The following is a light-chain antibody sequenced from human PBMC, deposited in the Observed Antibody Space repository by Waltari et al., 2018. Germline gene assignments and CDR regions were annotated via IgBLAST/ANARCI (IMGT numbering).Light chain of an antibody. Sequence: QSVLTQSPSVSGAPGQRVTISCTGSSSNIGADYDVNWYQVLPGAAPKLLIYTNFNRPSGFPDPFSGTRSCTSASLAITGLRPEDEGDYYCQSYDSSLSAVVFGGGTKVTVL. J-gene: IGLJ2*01. V-gene: IGLV1-40*01. CDR2: TNF. CDR3: QSYDSSLSAVV. CDR1: SSNIGADYD.